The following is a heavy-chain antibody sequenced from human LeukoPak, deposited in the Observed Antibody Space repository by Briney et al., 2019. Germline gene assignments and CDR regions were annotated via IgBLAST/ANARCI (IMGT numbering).Heavy chain of an antibody. CDR1: GFTFSNYW. CDR2: ITGVGGTT. J-gene: IGHJ4*02. V-gene: IGHV3-23*01. D-gene: IGHD3-3*01. Sequence: GGSLRLSCAASGFTFSNYWMTWVRQAPGKGLEWVSAITGVGGTTYYADSVKGRFTISRDNSKNTLYLQMNSLRAEDTAVYYCAKSSNFWSGYSDSWGQGTLVSVSS. CDR3: AKSSNFWSGYSDS.